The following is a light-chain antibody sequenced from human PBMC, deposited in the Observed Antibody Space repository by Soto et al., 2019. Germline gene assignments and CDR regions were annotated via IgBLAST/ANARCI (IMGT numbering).Light chain of an antibody. CDR2: GAS. Sequence: EIVMTQSPATLSMSPGERVTLSCRASQSVSSSLAWNQQKPGQAPRLLIYGASTRATGIPDRFSGSGSGTEFTLTISSLQSEDFPVYYCQQYIKWPWTFGQGTKVEIK. V-gene: IGKV3-15*01. CDR3: QQYIKWPWT. CDR1: QSVSSS. J-gene: IGKJ1*01.